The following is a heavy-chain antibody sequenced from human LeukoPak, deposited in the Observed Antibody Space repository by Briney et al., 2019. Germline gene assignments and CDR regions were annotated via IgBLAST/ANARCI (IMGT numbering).Heavy chain of an antibody. CDR3: ARGWDGIAVAGSFDY. J-gene: IGHJ4*02. V-gene: IGHV4-59*01. CDR1: GGSIKNYY. Sequence: SETLSLTCTVSGGSIKNYYWSWIRQPPGKGLEWIGYIYYSGSTNYNPSLKSRVTISVDTSKNQFSLKLNSVTAADTAVYYCARGWDGIAVAGSFDYWGQGTLVTVSS. D-gene: IGHD6-19*01. CDR2: IYYSGST.